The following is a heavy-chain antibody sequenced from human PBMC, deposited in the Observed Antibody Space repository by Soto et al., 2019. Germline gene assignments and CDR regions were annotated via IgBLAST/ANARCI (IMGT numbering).Heavy chain of an antibody. V-gene: IGHV1-69*09. J-gene: IGHJ4*02. Sequence: QVQLVQSGAEVKKPESSVKVSCKTSGGTFVRHVISWVRQAPGQGPEWMGKINPLSGIPNYAQKFQDRVTFTADTDSSTAYMELSSLRSDDTAVYYCAAPACAATWCDPSHNLDNWGQGTLVTVSS. CDR3: AAPACAATWCDPSHNLDN. CDR2: INPLSGIP. CDR1: GGTFVRHV. D-gene: IGHD2-2*01.